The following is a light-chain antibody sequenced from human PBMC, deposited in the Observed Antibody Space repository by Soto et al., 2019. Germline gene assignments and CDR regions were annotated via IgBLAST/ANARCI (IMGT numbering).Light chain of an antibody. J-gene: IGLJ2*01. CDR2: EVS. V-gene: IGLV2-14*01. Sequence: QSALTQPASVSGSPGQSITISCTGTTSDVGLYNYVSWYQQLPGKAPKLMISEVSNRPSGVSNRFSGSKSGNTASLTISGLQAEDEADYYCSSYTSSDTLVFGAGTKVTVL. CDR3: SSYTSSDTLV. CDR1: TSDVGLYNY.